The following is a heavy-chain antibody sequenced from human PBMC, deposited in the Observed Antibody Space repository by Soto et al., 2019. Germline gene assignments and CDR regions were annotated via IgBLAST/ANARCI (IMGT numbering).Heavy chain of an antibody. CDR3: ARDQGGSGDSWFDP. D-gene: IGHD1-26*01. V-gene: IGHV3-21*06. CDR1: TFSMYS. CDR2: ISSGSAYI. Sequence: EVQVVESGGGLVKPGGSLRLSCTFTFSMYSMNWVRQAPGKGLGWVASISSGSAYIKYAESVKGRFTISRDNAKNSLHLQMNSLRAEDAAICHCARDQGGSGDSWFDPWGQGSMVTVSS. J-gene: IGHJ5*02.